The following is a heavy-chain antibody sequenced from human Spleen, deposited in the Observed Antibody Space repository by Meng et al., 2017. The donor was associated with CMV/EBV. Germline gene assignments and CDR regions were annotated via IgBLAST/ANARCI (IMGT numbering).Heavy chain of an antibody. J-gene: IGHJ6*02. CDR1: RFTFTRYL. Sequence: GESLKISCAASRFTFTRYLIHWVRQAPGKGLEWLAVLSYDGSRDYYADSVKGRFAISRDSSKNMLYLQMDSLREEDTAMYYCARTPAPFVVGAIYGMDVWGQGTTVTVSS. D-gene: IGHD2-21*01. CDR3: ARTPAPFVVGAIYGMDV. CDR2: LSYDGSRD. V-gene: IGHV3-30*09.